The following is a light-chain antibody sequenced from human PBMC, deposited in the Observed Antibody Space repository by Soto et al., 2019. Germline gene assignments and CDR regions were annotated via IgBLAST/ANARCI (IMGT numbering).Light chain of an antibody. CDR2: DAS. J-gene: IGKJ4*01. CDR3: QYRGISPPGAT. Sequence: EIVLTQSPVTLSLSPGERATLSCRASQSINNYLAWYQQKPGQPPRLLIYDASTRATAIPVRFSGSGSGTDFTLTISSLEPEDSAVYYCQYRGISPPGATFGGGTKVEIK. V-gene: IGKV3-11*01. CDR1: QSINNY.